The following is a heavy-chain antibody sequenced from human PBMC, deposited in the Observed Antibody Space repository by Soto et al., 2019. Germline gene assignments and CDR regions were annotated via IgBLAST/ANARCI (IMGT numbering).Heavy chain of an antibody. CDR2: ISSSSSYI. CDR1: GFAFNNYS. CDR3: ATGPAAAFLGYYYYGIDV. V-gene: IGHV3-21*01. J-gene: IGHJ6*02. D-gene: IGHD2-2*01. Sequence: PGGSLRLSCTVSGFAFNNYSMNWVRQAPGKGLEWVSSISSSSSYIYYADSVKGQFTISRDNAKNSLYLQMNSLRAEDTAVYYCATGPAAAFLGYYYYGIDVWGQGTTVTVSS.